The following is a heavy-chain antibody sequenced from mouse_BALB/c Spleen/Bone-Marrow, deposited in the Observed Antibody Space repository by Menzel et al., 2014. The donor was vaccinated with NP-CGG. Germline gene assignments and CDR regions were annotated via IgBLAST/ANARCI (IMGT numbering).Heavy chain of an antibody. CDR2: IDPANGNT. J-gene: IGHJ3*01. D-gene: IGHD2-3*01. V-gene: IGHV14-3*02. Sequence: EVQLQESGAELVKPGASVKLSCTASGSNIKDTYMHWVKQRPEQGLEWIGRIDPANGNTKYDPKFQGKATITADTSSNTAYLQLSSLTSEDTALYYCARRDDGYYTYWGQGTLVTISA. CDR3: ARRDDGYYTY. CDR1: GSNIKDTY.